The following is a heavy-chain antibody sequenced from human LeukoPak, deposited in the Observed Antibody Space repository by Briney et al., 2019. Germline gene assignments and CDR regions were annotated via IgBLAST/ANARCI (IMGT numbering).Heavy chain of an antibody. CDR2: IRPDGSES. J-gene: IGHJ4*02. D-gene: IGHD2-2*02. CDR3: AKDRVDCSSTSCYTKFDS. CDR1: GITFGSHW. Sequence: GGSLRLSCTASGITFGSHWMTWVRQAPGMGLEWVGFIRPDGSESYYVDSVKGRFAISRDNAKNSLYLQMNSLRAEDTAVYYCAKDRVDCSSTSCYTKFDSWGQGTLVTVSS. V-gene: IGHV3-7*03.